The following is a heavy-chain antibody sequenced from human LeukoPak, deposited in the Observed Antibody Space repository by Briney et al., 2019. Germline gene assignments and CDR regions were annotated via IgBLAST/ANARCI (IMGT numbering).Heavy chain of an antibody. V-gene: IGHV4-39*01. Sequence: SETLSLTCAVSGGSISSNSYYWGWIRQPPGKGLEWIGSNSGSTYYNPSLKSRVTISVDTSKNQFSLKLSSVTAADTAVYYCAKAPYHDFWSGYPPYDYWGQGTLVTVSS. J-gene: IGHJ4*02. CDR3: AKAPYHDFWSGYPPYDY. D-gene: IGHD3-3*01. CDR1: GGSISSNSYY. CDR2: NSGST.